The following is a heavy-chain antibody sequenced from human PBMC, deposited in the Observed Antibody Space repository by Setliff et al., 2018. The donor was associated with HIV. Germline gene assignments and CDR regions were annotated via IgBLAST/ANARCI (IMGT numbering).Heavy chain of an antibody. CDR2: SNQSGSG. Sequence: PSETLSLTCVMDGGSLRDYYWSWIRQSPGKGLEWIGESNQSGSGNYNPSLKSRVTISVDTSRNEFFLNMGSVTAADTAVYYCAKGRRGYDSRLFYYHHGMDAWGQGTTVTVSS. V-gene: IGHV4-34*01. J-gene: IGHJ6*02. CDR1: GGSLRDYY. D-gene: IGHD5-12*01. CDR3: AKGRRGYDSRLFYYHHGMDA.